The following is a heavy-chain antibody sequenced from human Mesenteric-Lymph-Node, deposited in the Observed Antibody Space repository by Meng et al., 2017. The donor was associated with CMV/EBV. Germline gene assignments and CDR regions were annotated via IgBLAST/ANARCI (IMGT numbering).Heavy chain of an antibody. CDR2: INHSGST. CDR1: GGSFSGYY. J-gene: IGHJ4*02. CDR3: ARGSSYDILTGYFDY. D-gene: IGHD3-9*01. Sequence: QVQVHQWGAGLLKPSETLSVTCAVYGGSFSGYYWNWIRQSPEKGLEWIGEINHSGSTTYNPSFTSRIIISVDTSTNQISLNMSSVTAADTAVYYCARGSSYDILTGYFDYWGQGAGSPSPQ. V-gene: IGHV4-34*01.